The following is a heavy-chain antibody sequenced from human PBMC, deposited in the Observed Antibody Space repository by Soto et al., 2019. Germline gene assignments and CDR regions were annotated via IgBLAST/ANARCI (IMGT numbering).Heavy chain of an antibody. CDR1: GFTLSYHY. CDR3: VRATFFSDSSGYTRCLDY. J-gene: IGHJ4*01. CDR2: SRDKPQGYST. Sequence: GSLRLSCAGSGFTLSYHYIDWVRQAPGKGLEWVGRSRDKPQGYSTTYATSVKGRFTTSRDESKNSTYLQMNSLKTEDTAVYYCVRATFFSDSSGYTRCLDYWGQGTLVTVSS. V-gene: IGHV3-72*01. D-gene: IGHD3-22*01.